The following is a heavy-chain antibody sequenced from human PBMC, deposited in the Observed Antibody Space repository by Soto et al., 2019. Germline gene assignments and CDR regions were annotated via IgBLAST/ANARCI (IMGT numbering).Heavy chain of an antibody. CDR1: GFPCSSYA. J-gene: IGHJ4*02. D-gene: IGHD2-2*01. CDR3: ARGPSSLTRFDY. Sequence: WWSLKLSCSASGFPCSSYAMKWFRQAPGKGLEWVAVISFDGSNKYYADSVKGRFTISRDNSKNTLYLQMNSLRAEDTAVYFCARGPSSLTRFDYWGQGTLVTVSS. V-gene: IGHV3-30-3*01. CDR2: ISFDGSNK.